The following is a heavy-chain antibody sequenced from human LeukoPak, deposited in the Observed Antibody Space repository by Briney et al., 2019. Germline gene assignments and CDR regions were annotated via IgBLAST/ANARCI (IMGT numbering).Heavy chain of an antibody. CDR2: ISWNSGSI. CDR1: GFTFDDYA. V-gene: IGHV3-9*01. Sequence: GGSLRLSCAASGFTFDDYAMHWVRQAPGKGLEWVSGISWNSGSIGYADSVKGRFTISRDKAKNSLYLQMNSLRVEDTAVYYCARDYKYAFDNWGQGTLVTVSS. CDR3: ARDYKYAFDN. J-gene: IGHJ4*02. D-gene: IGHD5-24*01.